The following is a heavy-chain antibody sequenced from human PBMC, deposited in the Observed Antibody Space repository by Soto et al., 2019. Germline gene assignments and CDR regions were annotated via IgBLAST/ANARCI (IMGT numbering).Heavy chain of an antibody. CDR1: GFTFDDYA. CDR3: AKDNNERYCSSTSCRYFDY. D-gene: IGHD2-2*01. CDR2: ISWNSGSI. J-gene: IGHJ4*02. V-gene: IGHV3-9*01. Sequence: EVQLVESGGGLVQPGRSLRLSCAASGFTFDDYAMHWVRQAPGKGLEWVSGISWNSGSIGYADSVKGRFTISRDNAKNSLYLQMNSLRAEDTALYYCAKDNNERYCSSTSCRYFDYWGQGTLVTVSS.